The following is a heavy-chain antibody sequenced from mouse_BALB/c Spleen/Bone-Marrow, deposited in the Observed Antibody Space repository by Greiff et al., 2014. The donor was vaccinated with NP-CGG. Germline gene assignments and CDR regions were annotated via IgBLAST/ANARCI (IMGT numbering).Heavy chain of an antibody. CDR2: IWGGGST. V-gene: IGHV2-6-4*01. Sequence: VKLMESGPGLVAPSQSLSITCTVSGFSLSRYSVHWVRQPPGKGLEWLGMIWGGGSTDYNSALKSRLGISKDNSKSQVFLKMNSLQTDDTAMYYCARLYGNYGGYFDYWGQGTTLTVSS. CDR3: ARLYGNYGGYFDY. J-gene: IGHJ2*01. CDR1: GFSLSRYS. D-gene: IGHD2-10*02.